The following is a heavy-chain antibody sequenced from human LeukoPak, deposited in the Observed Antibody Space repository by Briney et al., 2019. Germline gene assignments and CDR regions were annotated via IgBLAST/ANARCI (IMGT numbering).Heavy chain of an antibody. V-gene: IGHV3-30*18. CDR2: ILNDGSDK. CDR1: GFKFSNFV. CDR3: AKYKGAALYLHYGMDV. Sequence: GGSLTLSCTASGFKFSNFVMKWVRQAPGKGLEWVAGILNDGSDKDYSDSVKGRFTISRDNSKNTVYLQMNSLGPEDTAVYYCAKYKGAALYLHYGMDVWGQGNTVIVSS. D-gene: IGHD6-13*01. J-gene: IGHJ6*02.